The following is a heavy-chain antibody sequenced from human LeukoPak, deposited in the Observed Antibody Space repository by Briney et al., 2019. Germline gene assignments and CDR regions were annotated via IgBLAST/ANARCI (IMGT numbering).Heavy chain of an antibody. CDR1: GFTFSDYY. CDR2: IGGTI. V-gene: IGHV3-11*04. J-gene: IGHJ4*02. D-gene: IGHD3/OR15-3a*01. CDR3: ARDWAWTLDY. Sequence: PGGSLRLSCAASGFTFSDYYMSWIRQAPGKGLEWISYIGGTISYADSVKGRFTISIDNAKNSLYLQMNSLRAEDTAIYYCARDWAWTLDYWGQGALVTVSS.